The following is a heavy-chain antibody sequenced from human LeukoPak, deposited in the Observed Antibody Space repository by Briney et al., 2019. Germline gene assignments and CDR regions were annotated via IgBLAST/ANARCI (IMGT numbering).Heavy chain of an antibody. CDR1: GYTFTSYD. V-gene: IGHV1-8*01. CDR3: ARLDDSSGYYYFDY. D-gene: IGHD3-22*01. CDR2: MNPNSGNT. Sequence: GASVKVSCKASGYTFTSYDINWVRQATGQRLEWMGWMNPNSGNTGYAQKFQGRVTMTRNTSISTAYMELSSLRSEDTAVYYCARLDDSSGYYYFDYWGQGTLVTVSS. J-gene: IGHJ4*02.